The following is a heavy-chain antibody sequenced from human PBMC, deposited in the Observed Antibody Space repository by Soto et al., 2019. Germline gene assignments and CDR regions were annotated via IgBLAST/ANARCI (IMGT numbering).Heavy chain of an antibody. CDR1: GFTFSSYG. Sequence: GGSLRLSCAASGFTFSSYGLHWVRQAPGKGLEWVAVIWYDGSNKYYADSVKGRFTISRDNSKNTLYLQMNSLRAEDTAVYYCAKDHWSGREYMDVWGKGTTVTGSS. V-gene: IGHV3-33*06. CDR2: IWYDGSNK. D-gene: IGHD1-1*01. CDR3: AKDHWSGREYMDV. J-gene: IGHJ6*03.